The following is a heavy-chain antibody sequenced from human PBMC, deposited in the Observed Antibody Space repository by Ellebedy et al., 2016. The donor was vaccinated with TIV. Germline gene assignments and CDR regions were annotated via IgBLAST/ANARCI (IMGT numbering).Heavy chain of an antibody. CDR2: FYFSGNT. D-gene: IGHD1-26*01. Sequence: SETLSLXCTVSGGSISGSTYYWGWIRQPPGKGLDWIGSFYFSGNTYYNPSLKSRVTISVDTSKNQLFLNLTSVTATDTAVYYCVRRLGARPPSDWGQGTLVTVSS. J-gene: IGHJ4*02. V-gene: IGHV4-39*01. CDR1: GGSISGSTYY. CDR3: VRRLGARPPSD.